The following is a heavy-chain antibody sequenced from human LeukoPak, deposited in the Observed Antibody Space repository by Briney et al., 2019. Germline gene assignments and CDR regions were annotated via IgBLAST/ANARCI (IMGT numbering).Heavy chain of an antibody. CDR2: ISWNSGSI. D-gene: IGHD2-15*01. CDR3: AKSGPTPSRYYYYYYYMDV. CDR1: GFTFDDYA. Sequence: PGGSLRLSCAASGFTFDDYAMHWVRQAPGKGLEWVSGISWNSGSIGCADSVKGRFTISRDNAKNSLYLQMNSLRAEDTALYYCAKSGPTPSRYYYYYYYMDVWGKGTTVTVS. J-gene: IGHJ6*03. V-gene: IGHV3-9*01.